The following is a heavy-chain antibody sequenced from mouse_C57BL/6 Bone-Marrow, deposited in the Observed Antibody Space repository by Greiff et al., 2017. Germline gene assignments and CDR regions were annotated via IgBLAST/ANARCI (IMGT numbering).Heavy chain of an antibody. Sequence: QVQLQQSGAELVRPGASVTLSCKASGYTFTDYEMHWVKQTPVHGLEWIGAIDPETGGTAYNQKFKGKAILTADKSSSTAYMELRSLTSEDSAVYYCTRPGVRGFFDYWGQGTTLTVSS. CDR2: IDPETGGT. V-gene: IGHV1-15*01. CDR1: GYTFTDYE. CDR3: TRPGVRGFFDY. J-gene: IGHJ2*01. D-gene: IGHD2-14*01.